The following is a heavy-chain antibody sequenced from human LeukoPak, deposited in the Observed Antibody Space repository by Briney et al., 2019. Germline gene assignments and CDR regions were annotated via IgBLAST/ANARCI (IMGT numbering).Heavy chain of an antibody. CDR1: GFTFSDYY. Sequence: PGGSLRLSCAASGFTFSDYYMSWIRQAPGKGLEWVSYISSSGSTIYYADSVKGRFTISRDNAKNSLYLQMNSLRAEDTAVYYCARDRAAAASYYFDYWGQGTLVTVSS. CDR3: ARDRAAAASYYFDY. D-gene: IGHD6-13*01. J-gene: IGHJ4*02. V-gene: IGHV3-11*01. CDR2: ISSSGSTI.